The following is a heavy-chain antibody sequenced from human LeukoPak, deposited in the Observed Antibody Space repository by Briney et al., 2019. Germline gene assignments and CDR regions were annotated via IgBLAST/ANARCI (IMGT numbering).Heavy chain of an antibody. Sequence: SETLSPTCAVSGGSISNYYWNWIRQPPGKGLEWIAYIYYSGSTNYNPSLKSGVTISVDTSKNQFSLKLSSVTAADTAVYYCARLRGNYFPDYWGQGTLVTVSS. CDR2: IYYSGST. D-gene: IGHD4-11*01. J-gene: IGHJ4*02. V-gene: IGHV4-59*01. CDR1: GGSISNYY. CDR3: ARLRGNYFPDY.